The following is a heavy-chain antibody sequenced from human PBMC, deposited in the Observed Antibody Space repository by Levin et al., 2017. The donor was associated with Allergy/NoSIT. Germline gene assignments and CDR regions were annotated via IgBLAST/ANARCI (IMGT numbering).Heavy chain of an antibody. CDR2: ISASGGST. Sequence: GESLKISCAASGFTFSTYAMYWVRQAPGKGLEWVSAISASGGSTYYADSVKGRFTISRDNSKNTLFLQMNSLRAEDTAVYYCAKGVLYSSGWYLAYWGQGTLVTVSS. V-gene: IGHV3-23*01. CDR1: GFTFSTYA. D-gene: IGHD6-19*01. CDR3: AKGVLYSSGWYLAY. J-gene: IGHJ4*02.